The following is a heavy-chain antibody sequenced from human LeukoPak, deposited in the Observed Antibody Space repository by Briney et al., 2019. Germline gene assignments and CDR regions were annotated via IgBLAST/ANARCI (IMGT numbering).Heavy chain of an antibody. CDR2: LYGGGST. V-gene: IGHV3-53*05. Sequence: GGSLRLSCAASWFTVSSNYMSWVRQAPGKGLEWVSVLYGGGSTYYADSVKGRFTISRDNSKNTLYLQMNSLRGEDTAVYYCARGGTPGYSTGWIDYWGQGTLVTVSS. CDR1: WFTVSSNY. D-gene: IGHD6-19*01. CDR3: ARGGTPGYSTGWIDY. J-gene: IGHJ4*02.